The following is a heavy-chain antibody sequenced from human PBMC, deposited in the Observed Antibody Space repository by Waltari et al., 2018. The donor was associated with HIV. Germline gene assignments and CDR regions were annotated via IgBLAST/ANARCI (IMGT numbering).Heavy chain of an antibody. D-gene: IGHD3-10*01. CDR2: LSYDGRYK. J-gene: IGHJ6*02. CDR3: ARRGVLTYYYTMDV. Sequence: QVQLVESGGGVVQPGRSLRLSCAASGFTFSNHGMHWLRQAPGKGLEWVAVLSYDGRYKYYADAVRGRFTISRDNSKNTLYLQMNNLRAEDTAVYFCARRGVLTYYYTMDVWGQGTTVTVSS. CDR1: GFTFSNHG. V-gene: IGHV3-33*05.